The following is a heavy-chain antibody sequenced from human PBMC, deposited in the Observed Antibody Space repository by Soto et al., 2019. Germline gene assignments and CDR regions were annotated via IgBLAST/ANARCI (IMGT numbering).Heavy chain of an antibody. J-gene: IGHJ3*01. Sequence: QVRLQQWGAGLLKPSETLSLTCAVYGGSFRGYYWSWIRQPPGKGLEWIGEINHSGTTNYNPSLKSRVTISVDTSKNQFSLRLSSVTAADTAVYYCANRGYDFWSSPFSVGAFNVWGQGTMVTVSS. CDR2: INHSGTT. D-gene: IGHD3-3*01. CDR3: ANRGYDFWSSPFSVGAFNV. V-gene: IGHV4-34*01. CDR1: GGSFRGYY.